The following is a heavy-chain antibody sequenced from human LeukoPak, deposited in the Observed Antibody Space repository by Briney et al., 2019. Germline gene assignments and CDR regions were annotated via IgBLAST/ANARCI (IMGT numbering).Heavy chain of an antibody. CDR3: AKDVTSNEYKYGDYVS. Sequence: GSLRLSCAASGFTFSSYAMSWVRQAPGKGLEWVSAISGSGGRTYYANSAKGRFTISRDNSKNTLYLQMNGLRAEDTAVYYCAKDVTSNEYKYGDYVSWGQGTLVTVSS. V-gene: IGHV3-23*01. D-gene: IGHD5-24*01. CDR2: ISGSGGRT. J-gene: IGHJ4*02. CDR1: GFTFSSYA.